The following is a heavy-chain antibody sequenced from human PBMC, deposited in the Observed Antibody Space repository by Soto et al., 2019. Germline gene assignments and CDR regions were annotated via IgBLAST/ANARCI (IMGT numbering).Heavy chain of an antibody. CDR3: AKDGESYCSGVSCVAGPYHCGMDV. V-gene: IGHV3-48*02. CDR2: ISSSSSTI. CDR1: GFTFSSYR. Sequence: EVQLVESGGGLVQPGGSLRLSCAASGFTFSSYRMNWVRQAPGKGLEWVSYISSSSSTIYYADSVKGRFTISRDNAKNSLYRKMNSLRDEDTAVYYSAKDGESYCSGVSCVAGPYHCGMDVWGQGTTVTVSS. D-gene: IGHD2-15*01. J-gene: IGHJ6*02.